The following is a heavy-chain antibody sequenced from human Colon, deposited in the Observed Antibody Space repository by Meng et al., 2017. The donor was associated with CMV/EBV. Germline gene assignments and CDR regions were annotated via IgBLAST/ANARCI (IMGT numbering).Heavy chain of an antibody. CDR3: ARVSRPYCGGDCYLNPAGMDV. CDR2: IIPMFGIP. J-gene: IGHJ6*02. Sequence: SVKVSCKASGVTFSNTVFTWVRQAPGQGLEWMGRIIPMFGIPNYAQKFQGRVTITADQSTSIAYMVLRSLRSEDTAVYYCARVSRPYCGGDCYLNPAGMDVWGQGTTVTVSS. V-gene: IGHV1-69*04. D-gene: IGHD2-21*02. CDR1: GVTFSNTV.